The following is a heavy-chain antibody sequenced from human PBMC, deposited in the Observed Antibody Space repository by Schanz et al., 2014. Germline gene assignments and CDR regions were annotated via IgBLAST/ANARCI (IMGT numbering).Heavy chain of an antibody. V-gene: IGHV3-48*01. CDR3: ARGYGSWAIDY. CDR1: GFTFSSYS. J-gene: IGHJ4*02. CDR2: TSPYGKTI. Sequence: EVHLVESGGGLVQPPGSLRLPCAASGFTFSSYSMYWVRQAPGRGPDRISYTSPYGKTIYYADSVKGRCTLYRDNAKDSLFRQMDSLPADDTAVYYCARGYGSWAIDYWGRGTLVSVSS. D-gene: IGHD6-13*01.